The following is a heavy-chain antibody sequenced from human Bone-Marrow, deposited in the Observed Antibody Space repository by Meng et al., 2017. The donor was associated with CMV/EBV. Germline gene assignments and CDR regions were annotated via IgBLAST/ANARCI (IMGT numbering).Heavy chain of an antibody. CDR1: GFTFSSYS. CDR2: ISSSSSYI. D-gene: IGHD6-19*01. J-gene: IGHJ5*02. CDR3: ARRPHHIAVAGRGWFDP. V-gene: IGHV3-21*01. Sequence: GGSLRLSCAASGFTFSSYSMNWVRQAPGKGLEWVSSISSSSSYIYYADSVKGRFTISRDNAKNSLYLQMNSLRAEDTAVYYCARRPHHIAVAGRGWFDPWGQGTRVTGSS.